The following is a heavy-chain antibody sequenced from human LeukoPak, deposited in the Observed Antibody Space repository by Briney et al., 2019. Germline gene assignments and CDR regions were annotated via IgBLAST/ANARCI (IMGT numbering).Heavy chain of an antibody. CDR2: FDPEDGET. Sequence: GASVKVSCKVSGYTLTELSMHWVRQAPGKGLEWMGGFDPEDGETIYAQKFQGRVTMTEDTSTDTAYMELSSLRSEDTAVYYCATATGVYGSGSYYNNDYWGQGTLVTVSS. D-gene: IGHD3-10*01. V-gene: IGHV1-24*01. CDR3: ATATGVYGSGSYYNNDY. CDR1: GYTLTELS. J-gene: IGHJ4*02.